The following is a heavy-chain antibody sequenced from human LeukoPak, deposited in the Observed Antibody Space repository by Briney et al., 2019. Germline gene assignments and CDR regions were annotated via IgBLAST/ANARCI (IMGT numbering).Heavy chain of an antibody. CDR3: AKDLRYYDILTGYYTPPGFDY. V-gene: IGHV3-21*04. D-gene: IGHD3-9*01. J-gene: IGHJ4*02. Sequence: GGSLRLSCAASGFTFNTYSMNWARQAPGKGLEWVSSIDSSSGYMFYADSVKGRFTISRDNSKSTLYLQMNSLRAEDTAVYYCAKDLRYYDILTGYYTPPGFDYWGQGTLVTVSS. CDR1: GFTFNTYS. CDR2: IDSSSGYM.